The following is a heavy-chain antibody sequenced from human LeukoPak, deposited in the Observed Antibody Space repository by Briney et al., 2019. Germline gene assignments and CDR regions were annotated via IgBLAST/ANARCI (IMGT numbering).Heavy chain of an antibody. V-gene: IGHV1-18*01. D-gene: IGHD3-22*01. CDR1: GYTFTSYG. Sequence: ASVKVSCKASGYTFTSYGISWVRQAPGQGLEWMGWISAYNGNTNYAQKLQGRVTMTTDTSTSTAYMELRSLRSDDTAVYYCARERIDYYDSSGPPFFDYWGQGTLVTVSS. CDR3: ARERIDYYDSSGPPFFDY. CDR2: ISAYNGNT. J-gene: IGHJ4*02.